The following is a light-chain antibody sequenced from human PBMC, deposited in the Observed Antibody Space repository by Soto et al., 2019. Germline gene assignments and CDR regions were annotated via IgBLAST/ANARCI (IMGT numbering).Light chain of an antibody. CDR2: GNS. CDR1: SSNIGAGYD. V-gene: IGLV1-40*01. CDR3: QSYDSSLSGQGV. J-gene: IGLJ1*01. Sequence: QSVLTQPPSVSGAPGQRVTISCTGSSSNIGAGYDVHWYQQLPGTAPKLLIYGNSNRPSGVPDRFSGSKSGTSASLAITGLQAEDEADYYCQSYDSSLSGQGVFGTGTKLPS.